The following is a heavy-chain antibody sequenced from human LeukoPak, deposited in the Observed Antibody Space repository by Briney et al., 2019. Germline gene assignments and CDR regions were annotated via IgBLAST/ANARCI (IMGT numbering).Heavy chain of an antibody. D-gene: IGHD5-18*01. CDR3: AKDMFKDTAMVRYYLDY. Sequence: GGSLRLSCAASGFTFDDYAMHWVRQAPGKGLEWVSGISWNSGSIGYADSVKGRFTISRDNAKNSLYLQMNSLRAEDTALYYCAKDMFKDTAMVRYYLDYWGQGTLVTVSS. V-gene: IGHV3-9*01. CDR2: ISWNSGSI. CDR1: GFTFDDYA. J-gene: IGHJ4*02.